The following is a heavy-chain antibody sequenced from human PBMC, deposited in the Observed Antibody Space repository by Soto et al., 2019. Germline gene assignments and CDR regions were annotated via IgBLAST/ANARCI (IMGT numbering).Heavy chain of an antibody. CDR2: INHSGST. D-gene: IGHD2-15*01. CDR1: GLSFHGYY. V-gene: IGHV4-34*01. Sequence: SATLSLTCAFYGLSFHGYYWSWIHQPPGKGLEWIGEINHSGSTNYNPSLKSRVTISVDTSKNQFSLKLSSVTAADTAGYYCARDRSRAKPGKCSGGSWYSGFDNWGKGTLVIVYS. CDR3: ARDRSRAKPGKCSGGSWYSGFDN. J-gene: IGHJ4*02.